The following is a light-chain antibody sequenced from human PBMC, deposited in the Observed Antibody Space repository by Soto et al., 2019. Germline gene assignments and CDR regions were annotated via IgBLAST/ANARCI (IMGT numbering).Light chain of an antibody. CDR3: LTGNNYRV. CDR1: GGDLRDSNY. Sequence: QSVLTQPPSASGSPGQSVTVSCTGIGGDLRDSNYVSWYQQHPGKAPKLIIYDVTKRPSGVPDRFSGSKSGNTASLTVSGLQAEGEADYFCLTGNNYRVFGTGTKVTVL. V-gene: IGLV2-8*01. J-gene: IGLJ1*01. CDR2: DVT.